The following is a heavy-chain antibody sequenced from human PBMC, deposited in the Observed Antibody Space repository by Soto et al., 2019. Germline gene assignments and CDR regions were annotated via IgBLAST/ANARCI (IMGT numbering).Heavy chain of an antibody. Sequence: PSETLSLTRAVYGGSFSGYYWSWIRQPPGKGLEWIEEINHSGSTNYNPSLKSRVTISVDTSKNQFSLKLSSVTAADTAVYYCARGSRYCTNGVCYTGFDPWGQGTLVTVSS. V-gene: IGHV4-34*01. CDR1: GGSFSGYY. J-gene: IGHJ5*02. CDR2: INHSGST. CDR3: ARGSRYCTNGVCYTGFDP. D-gene: IGHD2-8*01.